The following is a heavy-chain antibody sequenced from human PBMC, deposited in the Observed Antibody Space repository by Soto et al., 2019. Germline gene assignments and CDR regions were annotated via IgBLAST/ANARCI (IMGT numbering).Heavy chain of an antibody. CDR1: GGSISRHY. CDR3: ARGPRARGWFHP. CDR2: IYYSGST. V-gene: IGHV4-59*11. J-gene: IGHJ5*02. Sequence: PSETLSLTCTVSGGSISRHYWSWIRQPPGKGLEWIGYIYYSGSTNYNPSLKSRDTISVDTSKNQFSLKLSSVTAADTAVYYCARGPRARGWFHPWGQGTLVTVSS.